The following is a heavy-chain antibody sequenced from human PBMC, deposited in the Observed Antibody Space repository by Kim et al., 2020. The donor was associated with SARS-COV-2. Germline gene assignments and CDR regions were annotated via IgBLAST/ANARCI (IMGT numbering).Heavy chain of an antibody. J-gene: IGHJ4*03. D-gene: IGHD4-17*01. CDR3: ARGLFPTTVTTVRGVGYF. CDR1: GGSFSGYY. V-gene: IGHV4-34*01. CDR2: INHSGST. Sequence: SETLSLTCAVYGGSFSGYYWSWIRQPPGKGLEWIGEINHSGSTNYNPSLKSRVTISVDTSKNQFSLKLSSVTAADTAVYYCARGLFPTTVTTVRGVGYF.